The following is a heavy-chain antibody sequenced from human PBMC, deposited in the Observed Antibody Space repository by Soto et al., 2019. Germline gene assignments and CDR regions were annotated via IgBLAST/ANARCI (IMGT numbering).Heavy chain of an antibody. CDR1: GGSISSYY. CDR3: ARYYYDSSYFDY. J-gene: IGHJ4*02. D-gene: IGHD3-22*01. V-gene: IGHV4-59*01. CDR2: IYYSGST. Sequence: SKTLSLTCTVSGGSISSYYWSWIRQPPGKGLEWIGYIYYSGSTNYNPSLKSRVTISVDTSKNQFSLKLSSVTAADTAVYYCARYYYDSSYFDYWGQGTLVTVSS.